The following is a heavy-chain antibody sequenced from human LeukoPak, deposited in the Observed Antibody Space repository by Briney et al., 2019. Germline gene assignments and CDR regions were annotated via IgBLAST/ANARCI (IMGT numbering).Heavy chain of an antibody. CDR2: IYSGGST. CDR1: GFTVSSNY. Sequence: GGSLRLSCAASGFTVSSNYMNWVRQAPGKGLEWVSVIYSGGSTYYADSVKGRFTISRDNSKNTLYLQMNSLRAEDTAVYYCARAGYSITWAAFDIWGQGTMVTVSS. CDR3: ARAGYSITWAAFDI. J-gene: IGHJ3*02. V-gene: IGHV3-66*01. D-gene: IGHD6-13*01.